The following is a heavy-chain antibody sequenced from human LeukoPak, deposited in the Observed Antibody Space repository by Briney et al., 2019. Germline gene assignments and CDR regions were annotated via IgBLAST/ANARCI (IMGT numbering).Heavy chain of an antibody. CDR1: GSTFSSAW. V-gene: IGHV5-51*03. D-gene: IGHD2/OR15-2a*01. CDR3: ARRGEYFDQ. CDR2: INPGDSDT. J-gene: IGHJ4*02. Sequence: KPGASLQISCKGSGSTFSSAWIGWVRQLPGKGLEWMGIINPGDSDTRYSPSFQGQVTISVDKSISTAYLQWNSLRASDTAIYYCARRGEYFDQWGQGTLVTVSS.